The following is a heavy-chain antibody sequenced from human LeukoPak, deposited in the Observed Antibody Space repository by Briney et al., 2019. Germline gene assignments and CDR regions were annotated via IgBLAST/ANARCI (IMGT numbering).Heavy chain of an antibody. J-gene: IGHJ6*02. V-gene: IGHV1-2*04. D-gene: IGHD2-15*01. CDR3: ARDRRILHYYYYGMDV. Sequence: ASVKVSCKASGYTFTSYYMHWVRQAPGQGLEWMGWINPNSGGTNYAQKFQGWVTMTRDTSISTAYMELSRLRSDDTAVYYCARDRRILHYYYYGMDVWGQGTTVTVSS. CDR2: INPNSGGT. CDR1: GYTFTSYY.